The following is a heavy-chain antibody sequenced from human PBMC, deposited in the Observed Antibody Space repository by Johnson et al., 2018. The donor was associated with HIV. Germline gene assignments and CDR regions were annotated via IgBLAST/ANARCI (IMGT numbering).Heavy chain of an antibody. V-gene: IGHV3-30*04. CDR1: GFTFSSYA. Sequence: VQLVESGGGVVQPGRSLRLSCAASGFTFSSYAMHWVRQAPGKGLEWVADISYDGSNKYYADSVKGRFTISSDNSKNTLYLQMNSLRAEDTAVYYCARPITMIVVVTHDAFDIWGQGTMVTVSS. D-gene: IGHD3-22*01. CDR3: ARPITMIVVVTHDAFDI. CDR2: ISYDGSNK. J-gene: IGHJ3*02.